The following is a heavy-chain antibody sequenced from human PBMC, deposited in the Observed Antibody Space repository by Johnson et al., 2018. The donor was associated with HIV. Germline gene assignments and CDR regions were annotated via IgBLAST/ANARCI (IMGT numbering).Heavy chain of an antibody. Sequence: VQLVESGGGVVQPGGSLRLSCAASGFTISSYWMSWVRQAPGKGLEWVANIKEDGSAKYYVDSVRGRFTISRDNAKNSLFLQMDSLRAEDTAVYYCARDQSGYGLWGPGTMVTVSS. CDR2: IKEDGSAK. CDR1: GFTISSYW. V-gene: IGHV3-7*05. J-gene: IGHJ3*01. D-gene: IGHD5-12*01. CDR3: ARDQSGYGL.